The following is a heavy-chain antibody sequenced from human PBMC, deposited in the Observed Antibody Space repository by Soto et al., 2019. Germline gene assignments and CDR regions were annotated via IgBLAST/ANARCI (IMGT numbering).Heavy chain of an antibody. CDR2: IYHSGST. CDR1: GGSISSGGYS. Sequence: PSETLSLTCAVSGGSISSGGYSWSWIRQPPGKGLEWIGYIYHSGSTYYNPSLKSRVTISVDGSKNQFSLKLSSVTAADTAVYYCAREGDGYITNWGQGTLVTVSS. CDR3: AREGDGYITN. V-gene: IGHV4-30-2*01. J-gene: IGHJ4*02. D-gene: IGHD5-12*01.